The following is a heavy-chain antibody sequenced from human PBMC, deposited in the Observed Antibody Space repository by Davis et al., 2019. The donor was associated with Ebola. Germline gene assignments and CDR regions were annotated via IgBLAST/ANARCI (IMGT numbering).Heavy chain of an antibody. Sequence: PGGSLRLSCAASGFTFSSYAMSWVRQAPGKGLEWVSAISSNGGSTYYADSVKGRFTISRDKSKNTLYLQMSSLRAEDTALYYCVKGGLRRSDWWGQGTLVTVSS. CDR3: VKGGLRRSDW. CDR1: GFTFSSYA. D-gene: IGHD4-17*01. V-gene: IGHV3-64D*06. J-gene: IGHJ4*02. CDR2: ISSNGGST.